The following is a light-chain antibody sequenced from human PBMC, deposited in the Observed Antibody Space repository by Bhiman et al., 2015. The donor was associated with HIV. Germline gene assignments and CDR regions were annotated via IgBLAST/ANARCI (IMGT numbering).Light chain of an antibody. CDR2: QDK. CDR1: DLANKY. CDR3: QAWDFTTAV. J-gene: IGLJ3*02. V-gene: IGLV3-1*01. Sequence: SYELTQSPSVSVSPGQTAVITCSGDDLANKYTSWYRQKPGHSPILVIYQDKRRPSGIPERFSASTSGNAATLTISETQIMDEGDYYCQAWDFTTAVFGGGTRLTVL.